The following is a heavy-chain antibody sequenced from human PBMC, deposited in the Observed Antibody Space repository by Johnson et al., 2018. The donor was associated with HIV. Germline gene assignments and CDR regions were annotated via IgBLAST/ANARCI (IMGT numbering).Heavy chain of an antibody. Sequence: VQLVESRGVLVQPGGSLRLSCAASGFTFSSYAISWVRQAPGKGLEWVSAISGSGSSTYYADSVRGRFTISRDNSKNTLCLQMNSLRAEDTAVYYCAKEGGRSRGSNYRDAFDIWGQGTMVTVSS. CDR3: AKEGGRSRGSNYRDAFDI. V-gene: IGHV3-23*04. D-gene: IGHD1-26*01. CDR2: ISGSGSST. J-gene: IGHJ3*02. CDR1: GFTFSSYA.